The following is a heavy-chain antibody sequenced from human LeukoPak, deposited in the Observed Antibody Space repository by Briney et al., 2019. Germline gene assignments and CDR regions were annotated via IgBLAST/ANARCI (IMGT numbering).Heavy chain of an antibody. V-gene: IGHV1-2*02. J-gene: IGHJ4*02. CDR3: ARDAWLVGATNLYYFDY. CDR1: GYTFTGYY. D-gene: IGHD1-26*01. Sequence: GASVKVSCKASGYTFTGYYMHWVRQAPGQGLEWMGWINPNSGDTDYAQEFQGRVTMTRDTSISTAYMELSRLTSDDTAVYYCARDAWLVGATNLYYFDYWGQGTLVTVSS. CDR2: INPNSGDT.